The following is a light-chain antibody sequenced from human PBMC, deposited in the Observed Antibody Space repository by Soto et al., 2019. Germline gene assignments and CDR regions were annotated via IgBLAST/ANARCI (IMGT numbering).Light chain of an antibody. Sequence: DIQMTQSPSSLSASVRDRVTITCQASQDISNYLNWYQYKPGKAPKLLICDASNLEPGVPSRFSGSGSGTDFTFTISSLQPEDIATYYCQQYANLPFTFGPGTKVEIK. CDR2: DAS. J-gene: IGKJ3*01. V-gene: IGKV1-33*01. CDR1: QDISNY. CDR3: QQYANLPFT.